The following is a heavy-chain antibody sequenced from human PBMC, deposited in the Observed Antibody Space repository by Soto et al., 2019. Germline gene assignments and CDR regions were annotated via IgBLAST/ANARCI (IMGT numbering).Heavy chain of an antibody. V-gene: IGHV3-7*01. CDR2: IKEDGSEI. D-gene: IGHD3-16*01. CDR3: ARDIGFDYVN. Sequence: GGALRLSCAVSGFNVMSYWMSWVRQAPGTGLEWVASIKEDGSEIYYLQSVRGRFTISRDSAGNAVHLAMNYLSAEDTGVYFCARDIGFDYVNWGQGTLVTVSS. J-gene: IGHJ4*02. CDR1: GFNVMSYW.